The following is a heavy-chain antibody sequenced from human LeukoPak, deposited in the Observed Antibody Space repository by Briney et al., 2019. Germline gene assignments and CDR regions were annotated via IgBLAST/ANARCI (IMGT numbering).Heavy chain of an antibody. V-gene: IGHV1-69*04. CDR1: GGTFSSYA. CDR3: ARGLRFLEWLNWFDP. Sequence: ASVKVSCKASGGTFSSYAISWVRQAPGQGLEWMGRIIPILGIANYAQKFQGRVTITADKSTSTAYMELSSLRSEDTAVYYCARGLRFLEWLNWFDPWGQGTLVTVSS. D-gene: IGHD3-3*01. J-gene: IGHJ5*02. CDR2: IIPILGIA.